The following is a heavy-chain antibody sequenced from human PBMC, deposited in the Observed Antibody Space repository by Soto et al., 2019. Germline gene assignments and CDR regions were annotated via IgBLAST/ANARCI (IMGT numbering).Heavy chain of an antibody. CDR2: INPNGGST. Sequence: QVQLVQSGAEVKKPGASVKVSCKASGYTFTSYYMHRVRQAPGQGLEWMGIINPNGGSTSYAQKFQGRVTMTRDTSTSTVYMELSGLSSEDSAVYYCARVYCSGGSCYGIDFWGQGTLVTVSS. D-gene: IGHD2-15*01. V-gene: IGHV1-46*01. CDR3: ARVYCSGGSCYGIDF. J-gene: IGHJ4*02. CDR1: GYTFTSYY.